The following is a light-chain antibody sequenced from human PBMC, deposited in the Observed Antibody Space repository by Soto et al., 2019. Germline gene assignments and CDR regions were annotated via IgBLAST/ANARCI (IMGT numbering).Light chain of an antibody. CDR1: QSVSSSY. CDR3: QQYNSYWT. CDR2: GAS. V-gene: IGKV3-20*01. Sequence: EIVLTHSPGTLSLSPGERATLSCRASQSVSSSYLAWYQQKPGQAPRLLIYGASSRATGIPDRFSGSGSGTDFTLTISSLQPDDFATYYCQQYNSYWTFGQGTKVDIK. J-gene: IGKJ1*01.